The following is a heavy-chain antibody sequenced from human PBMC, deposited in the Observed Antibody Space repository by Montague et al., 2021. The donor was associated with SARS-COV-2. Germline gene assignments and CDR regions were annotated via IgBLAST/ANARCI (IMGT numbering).Heavy chain of an antibody. CDR3: ARLGEGVVPAPILGVGPYYAYFCMDV. V-gene: IGHV4-34*01. J-gene: IGHJ6*03. CDR1: GGSFSGYY. CDR2: INHSGSA. Sequence: SETLSLTCAVYGGSFSGYYWNWIRQPPGKGLEWIGEINHSGSAKYNPSLKRRVTISVDTAKNQFSLTLNSVTAADTAVYYCARLGEGVVPAPILGVGPYYAYFCMDVWGKGATVTVSS. D-gene: IGHD2-2*02.